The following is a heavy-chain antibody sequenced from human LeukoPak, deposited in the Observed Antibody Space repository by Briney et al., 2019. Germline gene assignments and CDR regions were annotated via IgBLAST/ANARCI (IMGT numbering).Heavy chain of an antibody. V-gene: IGHV3-74*01. J-gene: IGHJ4*02. CDR1: GFTFSSYW. CDR3: ARGGPFGGVIDLFDY. CDR2: INSDGSST. D-gene: IGHD3-16*02. Sequence: GGSLRLSCAASGFTFSSYWVHWVRQAPGKGLVWVSRINSDGSSTSYADSVKGRFTISRDNAKNTLYLQMHSLRDEDTAVYYCARGGPFGGVIDLFDYWGQGILITVAS.